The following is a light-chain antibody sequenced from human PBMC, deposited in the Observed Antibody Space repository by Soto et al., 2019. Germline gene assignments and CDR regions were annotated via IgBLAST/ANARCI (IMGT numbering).Light chain of an antibody. Sequence: DIQMTQSPSTLSASVVDRVIITCRASQSITSWLAWYQQKPGKAPKLLIYDASTLESGVPLRFSGSGSGTAFTLTISSLHPDDFATYYCQQYNILSTFGQGTKVDIK. CDR3: QQYNILST. CDR1: QSITSW. V-gene: IGKV1-5*01. CDR2: DAS. J-gene: IGKJ1*01.